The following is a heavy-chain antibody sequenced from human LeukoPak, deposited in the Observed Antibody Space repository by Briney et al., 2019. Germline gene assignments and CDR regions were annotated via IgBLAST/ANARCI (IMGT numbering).Heavy chain of an antibody. V-gene: IGHV1-69*10. Sequence: SVKVSCKASGGTFSNYAISWVRQAPGQGLEWMGGIIPMFGVANYAQKFQGRVTITADKSTSIACMGLSSLRSEDTAVYYCATRGRLLWFGELLFDYWGQGTLVTVSS. J-gene: IGHJ4*02. D-gene: IGHD3-10*01. CDR2: IIPMFGVA. CDR1: GGTFSNYA. CDR3: ATRGRLLWFGELLFDY.